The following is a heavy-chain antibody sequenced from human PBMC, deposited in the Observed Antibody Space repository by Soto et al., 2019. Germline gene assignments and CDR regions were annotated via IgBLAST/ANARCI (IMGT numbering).Heavy chain of an antibody. CDR3: ARTSSSWSLGWCDP. CDR1: GYSFTSYW. D-gene: IGHD6-13*01. Sequence: PGESLKISCKGSGYSFTSYWIGWVRQMPGKGLAWMGILYPGDSATRYSPSFQGQVTISDDKSISTAYLQWSRLKASGTAMYFGARTSSSWSLGWCDPWGRGSLVTVSS. J-gene: IGHJ5*02. CDR2: LYPGDSAT. V-gene: IGHV5-51*01.